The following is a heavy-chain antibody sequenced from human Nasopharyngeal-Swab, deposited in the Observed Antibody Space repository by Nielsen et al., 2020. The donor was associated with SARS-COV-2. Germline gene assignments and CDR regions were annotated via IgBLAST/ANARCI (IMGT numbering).Heavy chain of an antibody. Sequence: SLKISCAASGFTFSAYDMNWVRQAPGKGLEWVSYISSTGSTINYADSVKGRVIISRDNAKNSLYLQMNSLRAEDTAVYYCARDGNLRTVRYFDLWGRGSLVTVSS. CDR1: GFTFSAYD. D-gene: IGHD4-17*01. V-gene: IGHV3-48*03. J-gene: IGHJ2*01. CDR2: ISSTGSTI. CDR3: ARDGNLRTVRYFDL.